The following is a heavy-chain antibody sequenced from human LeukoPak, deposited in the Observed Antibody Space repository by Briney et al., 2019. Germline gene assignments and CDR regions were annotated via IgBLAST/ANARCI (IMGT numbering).Heavy chain of an antibody. CDR2: IIPIFGTA. J-gene: IGHJ4*02. D-gene: IGHD5-12*01. V-gene: IGHV1-69*05. CDR1: GGTFSSYA. CDR3: AREEGPTVATIPYFDY. Sequence: ASVKVSCKASGGTFSSYAISWVRQAPGQGLEWMGGIIPIFGTANYAQKFQGRVTITTDESTSTAYMELSSLRSEDTAVYYCAREEGPTVATIPYFDYWGQGTLVTVSS.